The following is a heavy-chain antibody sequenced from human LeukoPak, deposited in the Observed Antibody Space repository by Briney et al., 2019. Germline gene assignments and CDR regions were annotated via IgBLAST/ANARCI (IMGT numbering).Heavy chain of an antibody. D-gene: IGHD6-19*01. CDR1: GFTFSSYS. J-gene: IGHJ5*02. CDR3: ARGYSSALYNWFDP. CDR2: ISSSSSYI. V-gene: IGHV3-21*01. Sequence: GGSLRLSCAASGFTFSSYSMNRVRQAPGKGLEWVSSISSSSSYIYYADSVKGRFTISRDNAKNSLYLQMNSLRAEDTAVYYCARGYSSALYNWFDPWGQGTLVTVSS.